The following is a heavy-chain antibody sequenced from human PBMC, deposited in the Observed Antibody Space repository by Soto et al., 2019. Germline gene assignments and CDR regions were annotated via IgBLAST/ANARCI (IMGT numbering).Heavy chain of an antibody. J-gene: IGHJ4*02. D-gene: IGHD3-10*01. Sequence: QVQLVQSGAEVKKPGSSVKVSCKASGGTFSSYTISWVRQPPGQGLEWMGRIIPILGIANYAQKFQGRVTITADKSTSTAYMELSSLRSEDTAVYYCAREGSVALYYFDYWGQGTLVTVSS. V-gene: IGHV1-69*08. CDR2: IIPILGIA. CDR1: GGTFSSYT. CDR3: AREGSVALYYFDY.